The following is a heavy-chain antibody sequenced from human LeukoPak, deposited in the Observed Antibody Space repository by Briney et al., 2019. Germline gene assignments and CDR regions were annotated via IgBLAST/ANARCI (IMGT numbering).Heavy chain of an antibody. CDR3: ARGRMIFGNSPPDY. D-gene: IGHD3/OR15-3a*01. Sequence: GGSLRLSCAASGFTFSSYAMHWVRQAPGKGLEWVAVISYDGSNKYYADSVKGRFTISRDNSKNTLYLQMNSLRAEDTAVYYCARGRMIFGNSPPDYWGQGTLVTVSS. CDR1: GFTFSSYA. CDR2: ISYDGSNK. J-gene: IGHJ4*02. V-gene: IGHV3-30*04.